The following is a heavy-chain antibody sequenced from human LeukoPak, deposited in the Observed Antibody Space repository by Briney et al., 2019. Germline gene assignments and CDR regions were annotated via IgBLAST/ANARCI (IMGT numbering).Heavy chain of an antibody. V-gene: IGHV4-39*01. J-gene: IGHJ4*02. CDR2: IYYSGST. CDR1: GGSISSYY. Sequence: SETLSLTCTVSGGSISSYYWGWIRQPPGKGLEWIGSIYYSGSTYYNPSLKSRVTISVDTSKNQFSLKLSSVTAADTAVYYCARSSGWYESYYFDYWGQGTLVTVSS. CDR3: ARSSGWYESYYFDY. D-gene: IGHD6-19*01.